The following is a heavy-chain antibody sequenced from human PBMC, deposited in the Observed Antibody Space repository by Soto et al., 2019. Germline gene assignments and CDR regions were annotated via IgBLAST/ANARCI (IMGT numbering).Heavy chain of an antibody. J-gene: IGHJ4*02. D-gene: IGHD3-16*01. Sequence: SETLSLTCTVSAASFSKYYWTWIRQPPGKGLEWIGYIYFNRNTKYNPSLEGRLTISIDTSKKEFSLKLTSVTAADAAVYYCASVTFGGIVLAHWGQGTLVTVSS. V-gene: IGHV4-59*01. CDR1: AASFSKYY. CDR2: IYFNRNT. CDR3: ASVTFGGIVLAH.